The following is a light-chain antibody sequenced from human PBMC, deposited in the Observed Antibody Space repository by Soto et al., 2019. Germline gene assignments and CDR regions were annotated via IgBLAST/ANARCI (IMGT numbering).Light chain of an antibody. Sequence: QSVLTQPASVSGSPGQSITISCTGTSSDVGGYNYVSWYQQYPGKAPRLIIYEVVQRPSGVPDRFSGSKSGNTASLTVSGLQAADEADYFCKSYAGSNTYVXGSGTKVTVL. J-gene: IGLJ1*01. CDR2: EVV. V-gene: IGLV2-8*01. CDR1: SSDVGGYNY. CDR3: KSYAGSNTYV.